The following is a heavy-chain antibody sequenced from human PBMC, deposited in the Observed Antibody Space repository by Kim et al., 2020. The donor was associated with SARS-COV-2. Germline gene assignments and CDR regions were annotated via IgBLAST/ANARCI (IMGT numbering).Heavy chain of an antibody. V-gene: IGHV5-10-1*01. CDR3: ARGGSGGTNYYDSSGYVEFYF. J-gene: IGHJ4*02. CDR1: GYSFTSYW. CDR2: IDTSDSYT. D-gene: IGHD3-22*01. Sequence: GESLKISCKGSGYSFTSYWNSWVRQMPGKGLEWMGRIDTSDSYTNYSPSFQGHVTIPADNSISTAYLQWSSLKASDTAMYYCARGGSGGTNYYDSSGYVEFYFWGQRTLVTVSS.